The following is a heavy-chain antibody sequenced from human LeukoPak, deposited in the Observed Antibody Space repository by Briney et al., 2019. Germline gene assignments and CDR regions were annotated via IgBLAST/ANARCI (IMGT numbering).Heavy chain of an antibody. CDR3: ATQHYSSGWYYFDS. CDR2: ISSSGSTI. J-gene: IGHJ4*02. V-gene: IGHV3-48*03. Sequence: GGSLRLSCAASGFTFSNYEMNWVRQAPGKGLEWVSYISSSGSTIYYADSVKGRFTISRNNAMNSLYLQMTSVRAEDTAVYYCATQHYSSGWYYFDSWGQGTLVTVSS. D-gene: IGHD6-19*01. CDR1: GFTFSNYE.